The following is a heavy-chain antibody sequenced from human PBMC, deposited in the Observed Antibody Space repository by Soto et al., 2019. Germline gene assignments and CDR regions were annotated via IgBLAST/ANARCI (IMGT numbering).Heavy chain of an antibody. CDR1: GFTFSSYS. CDR3: ARDRGGYCSSTSCAPVPFDP. V-gene: IGHV3-21*01. J-gene: IGHJ5*02. D-gene: IGHD2-2*01. CDR2: ISSSSSYI. Sequence: GGSLSLSCAASGFTFSSYSMNWVRQAPGKGLEWVSSISSSSSYIYYADSVKGRFTISRDNAKNSLYLQMNSLRAEDTAVYYCARDRGGYCSSTSCAPVPFDPWGQGTLVTVSS.